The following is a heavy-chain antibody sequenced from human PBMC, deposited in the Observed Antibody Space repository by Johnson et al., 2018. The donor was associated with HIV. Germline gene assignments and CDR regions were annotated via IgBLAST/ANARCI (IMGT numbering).Heavy chain of an antibody. D-gene: IGHD3-3*01. J-gene: IGHJ3*02. CDR1: GFVFSDSH. V-gene: IGHV3-11*04. CDR3: ARDSYNFWSGYPDAFNI. Sequence: QVQLVESGGDLVKPGGSLRLSCVASGFVFSDSHMSWIRQAPGKGLEWISYVSSGGSSISYADSVKGRTTIARDNATNSLFLQMNSLRAEDTAVYYCARDSYNFWSGYPDAFNIWGQGTMVTVSS. CDR2: VSSGGSSI.